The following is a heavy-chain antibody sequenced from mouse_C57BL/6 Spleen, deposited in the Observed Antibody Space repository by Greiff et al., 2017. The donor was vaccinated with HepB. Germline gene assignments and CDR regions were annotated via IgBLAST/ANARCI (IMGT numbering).Heavy chain of an antibody. J-gene: IGHJ3*01. V-gene: IGHV3-6*01. Sequence: EVQLQQSGPGLVKPSQSLSLTCSVTGYSITSGYYWNWIRQFPGNKLEWMGYISYDGSNNYNPSLKNRISITRDTSKNQFFLKLNSVTTEDTATYYCASYSNYVAWFAYWGQGTLVTVSA. CDR2: ISYDGSN. D-gene: IGHD2-5*01. CDR3: ASYSNYVAWFAY. CDR1: GYSITSGYY.